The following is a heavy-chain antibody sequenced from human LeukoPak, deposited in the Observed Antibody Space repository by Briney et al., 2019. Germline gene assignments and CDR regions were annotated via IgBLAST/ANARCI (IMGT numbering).Heavy chain of an antibody. Sequence: SETLSLTCTVSGGSITSGDYYWSWLRQPPGKGLEGISYISHTGTTNYNSSLKNRFTMSLRTSKNPYSLRFPSLTAAATAGYFCGTVSGTSSILYWGEGSLGTVSA. CDR2: ISHTGTT. CDR3: GTVSGTSSILY. J-gene: IGHJ4*02. D-gene: IGHD2-2*01. V-gene: IGHV4-61*08. CDR1: GGSITSGDYY.